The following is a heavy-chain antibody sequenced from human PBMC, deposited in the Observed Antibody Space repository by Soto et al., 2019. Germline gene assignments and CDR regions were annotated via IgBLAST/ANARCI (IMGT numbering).Heavy chain of an antibody. CDR1: GGTFSSYT. D-gene: IGHD3-22*01. V-gene: IGHV1-46*01. CDR2: INPSGGST. Sequence: ASVKVSCKASGGTFSSYTFNWVRQAPGQGLEWMGIINPSGGSTSYAQKFQGRVTMTRDTSTSTVYMELSSLRSEDTAVYYCARDGSYYYDSSGRPYYCGMDVWGQGTTVTVSS. CDR3: ARDGSYYYDSSGRPYYCGMDV. J-gene: IGHJ6*02.